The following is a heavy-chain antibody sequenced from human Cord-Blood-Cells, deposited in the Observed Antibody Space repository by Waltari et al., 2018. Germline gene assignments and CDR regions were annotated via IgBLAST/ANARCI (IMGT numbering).Heavy chain of an antibody. Sequence: QVQLVQSGAEVKKPGASVKVSCQASGYTFTGYHMHWVRQAPGQGLEWMGWINPNSGGTNYAQKFQGRVTMTRDTSISTAYMELSRLRSDDTAVYYCARVLKPVVTAIDYWGQGTLVTVSS. V-gene: IGHV1-2*02. CDR3: ARVLKPVVTAIDY. D-gene: IGHD2-21*02. J-gene: IGHJ4*02. CDR1: GYTFTGYH. CDR2: INPNSGGT.